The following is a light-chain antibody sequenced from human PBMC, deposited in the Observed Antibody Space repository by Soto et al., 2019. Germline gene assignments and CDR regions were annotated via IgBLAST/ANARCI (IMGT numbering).Light chain of an antibody. V-gene: IGLV1-44*01. CDR1: SSNIGNNP. J-gene: IGLJ2*01. CDR2: RDD. Sequence: QSVLTQPPSASGTPGQSVTVSCSGGSSNIGNNPVNWYQQLPGAGLKLLIYRDDQRPSGVPDRFSGSKSDASASLAISGLQSEDEADYFCATWDDALGAPLFGGGTKLTVL. CDR3: ATWDDALGAPL.